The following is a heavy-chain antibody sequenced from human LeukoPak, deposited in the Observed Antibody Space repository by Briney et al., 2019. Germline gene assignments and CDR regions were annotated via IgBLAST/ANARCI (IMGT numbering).Heavy chain of an antibody. CDR2: IGGGGGST. Sequence: PGGSLRLSCAASGFTFSTYAMSWVRQAPGKGLEWVSAIGGGGGSTFYADSVEGRFTISRDNSKNTLYLQMNSLRAEDTALYYCTRRGTTWYKDYWGQGTLVTVSS. CDR3: TRRGTTWYKDY. D-gene: IGHD1-14*01. CDR1: GFTFSTYA. V-gene: IGHV3-23*01. J-gene: IGHJ4*02.